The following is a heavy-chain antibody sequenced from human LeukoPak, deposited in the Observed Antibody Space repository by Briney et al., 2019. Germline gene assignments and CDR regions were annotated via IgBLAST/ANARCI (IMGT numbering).Heavy chain of an antibody. Sequence: ASATVSCKASGYTFTSYAMHWVRQAPGQRLEWMGWINAGNGNTKYSQKFQGRVTITWDTSASTAYMELSSLRSEDTAVYYCGLGAAHPQSPYYYYGMDVWGQGTTVTVSS. CDR1: GYTFTSYA. D-gene: IGHD6-13*01. J-gene: IGHJ6*02. CDR2: INAGNGNT. V-gene: IGHV1-3*01. CDR3: GLGAAHPQSPYYYYGMDV.